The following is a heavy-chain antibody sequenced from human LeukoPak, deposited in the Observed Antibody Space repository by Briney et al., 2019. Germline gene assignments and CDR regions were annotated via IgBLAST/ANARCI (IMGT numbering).Heavy chain of an antibody. CDR1: GGSFSGYY. J-gene: IGHJ4*02. CDR3: AADSGSYDNGVY. V-gene: IGHV4-34*01. D-gene: IGHD1-26*01. CDR2: INHSGST. Sequence: TSETLSLTCAVYGGSFSGYYWSWIRQPPGKGLEWIGEINHSGSTNYNPSLKSRVTISVDTSKNQFSLKLSSVTAADTAVYYCAADSGSYDNGVYWGQGTLVTVSS.